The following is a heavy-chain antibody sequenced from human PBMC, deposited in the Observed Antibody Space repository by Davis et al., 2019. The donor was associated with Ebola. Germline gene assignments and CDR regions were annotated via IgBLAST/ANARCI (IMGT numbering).Heavy chain of an antibody. J-gene: IGHJ6*03. Sequence: ASVKVSCKASGYTFTSYDINWVRQATGQGLEWMGWMNPNSGNTGYAQKFQGRVTITRNTSISTAYMELSSLRSEDTAVYYCARDHDFWSGYSYYMDVWGKGTTVTVSS. V-gene: IGHV1-8*03. CDR2: MNPNSGNT. CDR1: GYTFTSYD. D-gene: IGHD3-3*01. CDR3: ARDHDFWSGYSYYMDV.